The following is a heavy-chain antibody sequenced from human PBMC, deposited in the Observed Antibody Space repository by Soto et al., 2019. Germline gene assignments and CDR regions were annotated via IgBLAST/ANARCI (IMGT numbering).Heavy chain of an antibody. CDR1: GYTFTSYA. V-gene: IGHV1-3*01. J-gene: IGHJ4*02. Sequence: QVQLVQSGAEVKKPGASVKVSCKASGYTFTSYAMHWVRQAPGQRLEWMGWINAGNGNTKYSQKFQGRVTITRDTSASKAYMELGSLRSEDTAVYYCARDLGVGAASDYWGQGTLVTVSS. CDR3: ARDLGVGAASDY. D-gene: IGHD1-26*01. CDR2: INAGNGNT.